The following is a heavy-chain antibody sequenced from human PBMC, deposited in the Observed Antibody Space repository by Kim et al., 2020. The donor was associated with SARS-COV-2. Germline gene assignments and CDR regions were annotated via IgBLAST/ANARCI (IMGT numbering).Heavy chain of an antibody. CDR3: ARENSSGWYGFDY. CDR1: GYTFTGYY. V-gene: IGHV1-2*06. J-gene: IGHJ4*02. Sequence: ASVKVSCKASGYTFTGYYMHWVRQAPGQGLEWMGRINPNSGGTNYAQKFQGRVTMTRDTSISTAYMELSRLRSDDTAVYYCARENSSGWYGFDYWGQGTLVTVSS. D-gene: IGHD6-19*01. CDR2: INPNSGGT.